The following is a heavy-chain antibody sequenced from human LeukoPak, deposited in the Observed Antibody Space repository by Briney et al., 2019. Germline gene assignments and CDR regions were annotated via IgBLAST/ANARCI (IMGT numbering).Heavy chain of an antibody. CDR2: IYHSGST. J-gene: IGHJ6*03. CDR3: ARQRRYCSSTSCQRGGTYYYYMDV. Sequence: SETLSLTCTVSGGSISSGGYYWSWIRQPPGKGLEWIGYIYHSGSTNYNPSLKSRVTISVDTSKNQFSLKLSSVTAADTAVYYCARQRRYCSSTSCQRGGTYYYYMDVWGKGTTVTVSS. D-gene: IGHD2-2*01. V-gene: IGHV4-30-2*01. CDR1: GGSISSGGYY.